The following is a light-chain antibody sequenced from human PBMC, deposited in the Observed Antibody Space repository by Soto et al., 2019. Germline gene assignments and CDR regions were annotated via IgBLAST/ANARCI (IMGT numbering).Light chain of an antibody. Sequence: DIQMTQSPSTLSASVGERVTITCRASQSVSNWLAWYQQKPGKAPKLLIYDVSSLESGVPSRFSGSGSGTEFILNISSLHPDDFATYYCQQYNTYSSLTFGGGTKVDIK. V-gene: IGKV1-5*01. CDR1: QSVSNW. CDR2: DVS. CDR3: QQYNTYSSLT. J-gene: IGKJ4*01.